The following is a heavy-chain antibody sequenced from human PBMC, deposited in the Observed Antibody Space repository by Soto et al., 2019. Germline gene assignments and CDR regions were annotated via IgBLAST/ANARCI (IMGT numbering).Heavy chain of an antibody. Sequence: PGESLKISCKGSGYDFAGYWIAWVRQMPGKGLELMGIIYPSDSDTRYRPSFQGQVTISADKSISSAYLQWSSLRASDTAMYYCARGGVSTRTFDYWGQGAPVTVSS. V-gene: IGHV5-51*01. D-gene: IGHD3-3*01. J-gene: IGHJ4*02. CDR3: ARGGVSTRTFDY. CDR1: GYDFAGYW. CDR2: IYPSDSDT.